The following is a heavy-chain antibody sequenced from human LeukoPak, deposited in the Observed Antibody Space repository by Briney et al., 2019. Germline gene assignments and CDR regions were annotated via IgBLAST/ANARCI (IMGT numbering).Heavy chain of an antibody. J-gene: IGHJ6*02. CDR3: AKAGGYCSSTSCYYYYYGMDV. D-gene: IGHD2-2*01. CDR2: ISYDGSNK. CDR1: GFTFSSYG. V-gene: IGHV3-30*18. Sequence: PGGSLRLSCTASGFTFSSYGMHWVRQAPGKGLEWVAVISYDGSNKYYADSVKGRFTISRDNSKNTLYLQMNSLRAEDTAVYYCAKAGGYCSSTSCYYYYYGMDVWGQGTTVTVSS.